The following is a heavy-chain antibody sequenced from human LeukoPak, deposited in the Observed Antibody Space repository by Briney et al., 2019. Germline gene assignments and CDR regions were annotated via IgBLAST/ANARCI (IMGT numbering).Heavy chain of an antibody. CDR2: ISGGGEST. J-gene: IGHJ4*02. Sequence: PGGSLRLSCAASGFTFSSYEMNWVRHAPGRGLEWVSHISGGGESTVYPDAVKGRFTISRDNAKNSLYLQMNSLKAEDTAVYYCARRGYTYGYDYWGQGTLVTVSS. V-gene: IGHV3-48*03. CDR1: GFTFSSYE. D-gene: IGHD5-18*01. CDR3: ARRGYTYGYDY.